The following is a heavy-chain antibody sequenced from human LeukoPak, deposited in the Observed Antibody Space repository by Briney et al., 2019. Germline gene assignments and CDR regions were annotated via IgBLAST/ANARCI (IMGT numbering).Heavy chain of an antibody. J-gene: IGHJ5*02. CDR2: INPKSGGT. V-gene: IGHV1-2*06. CDR1: GYTFTGYY. Sequence: GASVKVSCKASGYTFTGYYMHWVRQAPGQGLEWMGRINPKSGGTNYAQKFQGRVTMTRDTSISTAYMELSRLRSDDTAVYYCARGLGRITMIVVVPRFDPWGQGTLVTVSS. CDR3: ARGLGRITMIVVVPRFDP. D-gene: IGHD3-22*01.